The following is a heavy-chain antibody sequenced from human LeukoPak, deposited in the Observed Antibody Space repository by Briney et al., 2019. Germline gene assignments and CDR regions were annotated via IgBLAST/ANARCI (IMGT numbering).Heavy chain of an antibody. V-gene: IGHV4-39*01. CDR3: ARKTWFWYFDS. CDR2: IFYTGSG. Sequence: SETLSLTCTVSGDSNRSRSHYWAWIRESPGKGLEWIGSIFYTGSGYYNPSLESRVTMSLDTSKNQISLKLTSVTAADTAVYYCARKTWFWYFDSWGQGTLVTVSS. CDR1: GDSNRSRSHY. D-gene: IGHD3-10*01. J-gene: IGHJ4*02.